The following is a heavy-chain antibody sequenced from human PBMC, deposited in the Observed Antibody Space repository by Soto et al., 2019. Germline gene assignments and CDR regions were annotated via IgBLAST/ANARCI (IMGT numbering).Heavy chain of an antibody. J-gene: IGHJ6*03. Sequence: EVQLLESGGGLVQPGGSLRLSCAASGFTFSSYAMSWVRQAPGKGLEWVSAISGSGGSTYYADSVKGRFTISRENSKNTPYLQMNSLRAEDTAVYYCAKPPYSGYDYDYDYYYLDVWGKGTTVTVSS. D-gene: IGHD5-12*01. CDR2: ISGSGGST. CDR3: AKPPYSGYDYDYDYYYLDV. V-gene: IGHV3-23*01. CDR1: GFTFSSYA.